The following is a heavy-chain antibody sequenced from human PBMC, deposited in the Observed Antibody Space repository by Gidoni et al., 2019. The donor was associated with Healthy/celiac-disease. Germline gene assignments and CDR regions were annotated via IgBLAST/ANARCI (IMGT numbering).Heavy chain of an antibody. J-gene: IGHJ6*02. CDR3: ARIGYFYGMDV. Sequence: QVTLQESGPVLMKPTENLTLTCTVSGFSLSNARMCVSWIRQPPGKALEWLANMFANDEKSYSTSLKSRRTISKDTSKSQVVLTMTNMDPVDTATYYCARIGYFYGMDVWGQGTTVTVSS. CDR1: GFSLSNARMC. CDR2: MFANDEK. V-gene: IGHV2-26*01.